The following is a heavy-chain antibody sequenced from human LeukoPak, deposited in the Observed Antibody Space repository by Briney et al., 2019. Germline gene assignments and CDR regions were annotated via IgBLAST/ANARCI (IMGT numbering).Heavy chain of an antibody. CDR3: ARSYDSRLDVFDP. V-gene: IGHV3-30-3*01. D-gene: IGHD3-22*01. CDR2: ISYDGSNK. CDR1: GFTFSSYA. Sequence: PGGSLRLSCAAPGFTFSSYAMHWVRQAPGKGLEWVAVISYDGSNKYYADSVKGRFTISRDNSKNTLYLQMNSLRAEDTAVYYCARSYDSRLDVFDPWGQGTLVTVSS. J-gene: IGHJ5*02.